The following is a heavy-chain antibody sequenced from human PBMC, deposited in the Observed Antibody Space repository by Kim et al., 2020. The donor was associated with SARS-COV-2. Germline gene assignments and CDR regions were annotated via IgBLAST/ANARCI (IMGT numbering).Heavy chain of an antibody. CDR1: GYTFTSYD. CDR2: MNPNSGNT. Sequence: ASVKVSCKASGYTFTSYDINWVRQATGQGLEWMGWMNPNSGNTGYAQKFQGRVTMTRNTSISTAYMELSSLRSEDTAVYYCAREGRTIFGVVISSPPDYWGQGTLVTVSS. CDR3: AREGRTIFGVVISSPPDY. V-gene: IGHV1-8*01. J-gene: IGHJ4*02. D-gene: IGHD3-3*01.